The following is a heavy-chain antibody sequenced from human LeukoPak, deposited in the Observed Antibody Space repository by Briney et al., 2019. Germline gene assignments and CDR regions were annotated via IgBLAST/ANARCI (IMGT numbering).Heavy chain of an antibody. CDR3: ARVQRTEEGGYSYYYIDV. J-gene: IGHJ6*03. V-gene: IGHV4-59*08. Sequence: SETLSLTCTVSGGSISSYYWSWIRQPPGKGLEWIGYIYYSGSTNYNPSLKSRVTISVDTSKNQFSLNLRSVTAADTAVYYCARVQRTEEGGYSYYYIDVWGKGTTVTVSS. CDR2: IYYSGST. CDR1: GGSISSYY. D-gene: IGHD1-26*01.